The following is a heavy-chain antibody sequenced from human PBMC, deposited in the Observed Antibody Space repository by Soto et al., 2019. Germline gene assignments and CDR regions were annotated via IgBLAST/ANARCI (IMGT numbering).Heavy chain of an antibody. CDR2: IKQDGSEK. V-gene: IGHV3-7*04. CDR3: ARGLVVPAAIGASAPGWFDP. Sequence: GGSLRLSCAASGFTFSSYWMSWVRRAPGKGLEWVANIKQDGSEKYYVDSVKGRFTISRDNAKNSLYLQMNSLRAEDTAVYYCARGLVVPAAIGASAPGWFDPWGQGTLVTVSS. CDR1: GFTFSSYW. D-gene: IGHD2-2*01. J-gene: IGHJ5*02.